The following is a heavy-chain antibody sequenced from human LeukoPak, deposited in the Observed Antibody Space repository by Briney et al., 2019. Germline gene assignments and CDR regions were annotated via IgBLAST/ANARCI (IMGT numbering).Heavy chain of an antibody. D-gene: IGHD1-26*01. CDR1: GGSISSSSHY. V-gene: IGHV4-39*01. Sequence: SETLSLTCTVSGGSISSSSHYWGWIRQPPGKGLEWIGSIYYSGSPYYNPSLESRVTISVDTSKNQFSLNLSSVTAADTAVYYRARHSGGTYYTPLNNWGQGTLVTVSS. CDR2: IYYSGSP. J-gene: IGHJ4*02. CDR3: ARHSGGTYYTPLNN.